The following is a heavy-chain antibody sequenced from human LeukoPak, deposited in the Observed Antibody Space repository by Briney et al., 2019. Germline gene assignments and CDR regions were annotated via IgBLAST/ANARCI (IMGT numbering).Heavy chain of an antibody. J-gene: IGHJ3*01. CDR3: AKDSGVGMATTFSILDL. D-gene: IGHD5-24*01. Sequence: GGSLRLSCAASGFNFSHYSMNWVRQAPGKGLEWVAFIRSDGSNKHYADSVKGRFSISRDNSKNTLYLQMNSLRPEDTAVYYCAKDSGVGMATTFSILDLWGQGTMVTVSS. V-gene: IGHV3-30*02. CDR2: IRSDGSNK. CDR1: GFNFSHYS.